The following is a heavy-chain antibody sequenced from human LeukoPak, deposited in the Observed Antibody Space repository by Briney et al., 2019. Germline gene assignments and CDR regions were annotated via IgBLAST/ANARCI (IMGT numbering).Heavy chain of an antibody. D-gene: IGHD3-22*01. J-gene: IGHJ3*02. CDR2: ISGSGGST. CDR1: GFTFSSYA. V-gene: IGHV3-23*01. CDR3: AKDHDSSGYYVGAFDI. Sequence: PGGSLRLSCAASGFTFSSYAMSWVRQAPGKGLEWVSAISGSGGSTYYAGSVKDRLTISRDNSKNTLYLQMNSLRAEDTAVYYYAKDHDSSGYYVGAFDIWGQGTMVTVSS.